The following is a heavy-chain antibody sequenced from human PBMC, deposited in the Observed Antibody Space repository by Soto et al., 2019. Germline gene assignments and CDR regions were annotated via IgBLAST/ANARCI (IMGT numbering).Heavy chain of an antibody. J-gene: IGHJ4*02. CDR3: AREGGGYCSGGSCQVDY. D-gene: IGHD2-15*01. Sequence: QLQLQESGPGLVKPSETLSLTCTVSGGSISSSSYYWGWIRQPPGKGLEWLGSIYYRGNTYYNPSLKSRVTISVDTSKNQFSLKLSSETAADTAVYYCAREGGGYCSGGSCQVDYWGQGTLVTVSS. CDR1: GGSISSSSYY. CDR2: IYYRGNT. V-gene: IGHV4-39*02.